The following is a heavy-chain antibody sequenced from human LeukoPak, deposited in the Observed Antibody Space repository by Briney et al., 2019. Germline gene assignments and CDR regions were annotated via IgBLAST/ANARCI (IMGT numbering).Heavy chain of an antibody. D-gene: IGHD6-6*01. CDR3: ARGRAARTVLYWFDP. J-gene: IGHJ5*02. Sequence: SETLSLTCTVSGGSISSGSYYWSWIRQPAGKGLEWIGRIYTSGSTNYNPSLKSRVTISVDTSKNQFSLKLSSVTAADTAVYYCARGRAARTVLYWFDPWGQGTLVTVSS. CDR1: GGSISSGSYY. CDR2: IYTSGST. V-gene: IGHV4-61*02.